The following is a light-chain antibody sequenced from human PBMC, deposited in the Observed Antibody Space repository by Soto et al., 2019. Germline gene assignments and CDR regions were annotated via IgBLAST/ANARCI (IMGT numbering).Light chain of an antibody. CDR1: RRITIW. J-gene: IGKJ1*01. CDR2: KAS. V-gene: IGKV1-5*03. Sequence: DIQMTQSPSTLSASVGDRVTITCGAIRRITIWLAWYQQKPGKAPNLLIYKASILESGVPSRFSGSGSGTEFTLTINSLQPDDFATYYCQQYSSYSWTFGQGTKVEIK. CDR3: QQYSSYSWT.